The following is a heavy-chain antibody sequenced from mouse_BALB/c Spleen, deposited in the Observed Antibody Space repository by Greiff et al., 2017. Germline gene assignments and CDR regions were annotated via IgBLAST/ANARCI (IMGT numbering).Heavy chain of an antibody. CDR1: GFTFSSYT. V-gene: IGHV5-6-4*01. D-gene: IGHD3-2*01. CDR3: TKETDSSGYVGPFAY. J-gene: IGHJ3*01. Sequence: EVHLVESGGGLVKPGGSLKLSCAASGFTFSSYTMSWVRQTPEKRLEWVATISSGGSYTYYPDSVRGRFTISRDNAKNTLYLQMRSLKSEDTAMYYCTKETDSSGYVGPFAYGGQGTLVTVSA. CDR2: ISSGGSYT.